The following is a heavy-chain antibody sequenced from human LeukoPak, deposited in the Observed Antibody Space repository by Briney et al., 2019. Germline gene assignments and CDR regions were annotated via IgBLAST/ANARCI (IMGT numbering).Heavy chain of an antibody. D-gene: IGHD1-26*01. CDR3: AKDRNVPDAWELPTGPLDY. J-gene: IGHJ4*02. Sequence: GRSLRLSCAASGFTFSSYGMHWVRQAPGKGLEWVAVIWYDGSNKYYADSVKGRFTISRDNSKNTLYLQMNSLRAEDTAVYYCAKDRNVPDAWELPTGPLDYWGQGTLVTVSS. V-gene: IGHV3-33*06. CDR1: GFTFSSYG. CDR2: IWYDGSNK.